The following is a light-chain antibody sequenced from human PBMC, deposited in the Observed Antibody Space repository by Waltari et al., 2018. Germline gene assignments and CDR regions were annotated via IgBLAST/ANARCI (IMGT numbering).Light chain of an antibody. CDR2: EVK. J-gene: IGLJ2*01. CDR1: PSAVAAPDS. Sequence: QSALLPPPSSSGSPAQSSTTTCCSLPSAVAAPDSSTWYQHHPGEAPPLIIYEVKNRPSGVSDRFSASKSGNRAFLTISGLQPDDEGEYYCSAQALDGVVLFGGGTKLTVL. V-gene: IGLV2-11*01. CDR3: SAQALDGVVL.